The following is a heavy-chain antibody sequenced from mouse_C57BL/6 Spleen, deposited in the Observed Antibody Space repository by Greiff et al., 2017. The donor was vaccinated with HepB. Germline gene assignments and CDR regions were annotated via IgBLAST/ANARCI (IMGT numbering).Heavy chain of an antibody. J-gene: IGHJ4*01. CDR3: ARYYSNPYYAMDY. Sequence: VQLQQSGPELVKPGASVKISCKASGYTFTDYYMNWVKQSHGKSLEWIGDINPNNGGTSYNQKFKGKATLTVDKSSSTAYMELRSLTSEDSAVYYCARYYSNPYYAMDYWGQGTSVTVSS. CDR2: INPNNGGT. D-gene: IGHD2-5*01. V-gene: IGHV1-26*01. CDR1: GYTFTDYY.